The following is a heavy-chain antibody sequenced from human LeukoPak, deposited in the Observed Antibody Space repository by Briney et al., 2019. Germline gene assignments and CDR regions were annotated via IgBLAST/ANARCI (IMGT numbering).Heavy chain of an antibody. CDR1: GFTFSHYA. Sequence: GGSLRLSCAASGFTFSHYAMSWVRQAPGKGLEWVSDISDSGGSTYYADSVKGRFTLSRDNSKHTLYLQMNSLRAEDTAVYYCAKDQHYYDSSGTRVYYMDVWGKGTTVTVSS. J-gene: IGHJ6*03. V-gene: IGHV3-23*01. CDR3: AKDQHYYDSSGTRVYYMDV. D-gene: IGHD3-22*01. CDR2: ISDSGGST.